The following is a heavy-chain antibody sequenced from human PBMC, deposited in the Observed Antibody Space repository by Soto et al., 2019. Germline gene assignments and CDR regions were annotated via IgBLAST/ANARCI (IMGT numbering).Heavy chain of an antibody. CDR1: GGTFSSYA. J-gene: IGHJ6*02. Sequence: QVQLVQSGAEVKKPGSSVKVSCKASGGTFSSYAISWVRQAPGQGLEWMGGIIPIFGTANYAQKFQGRVTITADESTSTAYMELSSLRSEDTAVYYCARVVVRGVIITVNGMDVWGQGTTVTVSS. CDR2: IIPIFGTA. V-gene: IGHV1-69*01. D-gene: IGHD3-10*01. CDR3: ARVVVRGVIITVNGMDV.